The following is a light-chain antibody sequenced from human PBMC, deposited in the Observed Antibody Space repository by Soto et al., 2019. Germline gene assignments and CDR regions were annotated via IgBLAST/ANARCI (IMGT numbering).Light chain of an antibody. V-gene: IGKV1-5*03. CDR3: QQYNTFPLT. CDR2: NAS. CDR1: QSLSSW. Sequence: DIQMTQSPSTLSASVGDRVTITCRASQSLSSWLAWYQEKPGKAPKILIYNASSLESGVPSRFSGSGSETEFTLTISSLQPDDFATYYSQQYNTFPLTFGGGTKVDIK. J-gene: IGKJ4*01.